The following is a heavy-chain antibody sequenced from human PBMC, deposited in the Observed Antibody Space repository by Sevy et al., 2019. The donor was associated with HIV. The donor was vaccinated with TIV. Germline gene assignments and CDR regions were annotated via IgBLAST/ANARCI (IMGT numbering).Heavy chain of an antibody. D-gene: IGHD3-22*01. CDR1: GFTFSSYV. CDR2: VSYDGSNK. CDR3: ASHYYDSTGYYYPLDY. J-gene: IGHJ4*02. V-gene: IGHV3-30*04. Sequence: GGSLRLSCAASGFTFSSYVMHWVRQAPGKGPEWVAVVSYDGSNKDYADSVKGRFTISRDNFKNTLYLQMNSLRAEDSAVYYCASHYYDSTGYYYPLDYWGLGTLVTVSS.